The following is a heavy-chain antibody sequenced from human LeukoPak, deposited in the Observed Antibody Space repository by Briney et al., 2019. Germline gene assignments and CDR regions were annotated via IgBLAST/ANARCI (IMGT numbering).Heavy chain of an antibody. CDR1: GFTFSSYA. CDR2: ISGSGGST. V-gene: IGHV3-23*01. D-gene: IGHD2-15*01. CDR3: AKQESWSNFDS. J-gene: IGHJ4*02. Sequence: SGGSLRLPCAASGFTFSSYAMSWVRQAPGKGLEWVSAISGSGGSTFSADSVKGRFTISRDNSKNTLYLQMNSLRAEDTAVYYCAKQESWSNFDSWGQGTLVTVSS.